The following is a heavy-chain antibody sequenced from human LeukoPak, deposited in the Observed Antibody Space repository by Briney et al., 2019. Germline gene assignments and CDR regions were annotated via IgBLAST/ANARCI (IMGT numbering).Heavy chain of an antibody. CDR3: ARVRDRCSGYDFKY. Sequence: ASVKVSCKASGYTFTGYYMHWVRQAPGQGLEWMGWINPNSGGTNYAQKFQGRVTMTRDTSISTAYMELSRLRSDDTAVYYCARVRDRCSGYDFKYWGQGTLVTVSS. V-gene: IGHV1-2*02. J-gene: IGHJ4*02. CDR2: INPNSGGT. CDR1: GYTFTGYY. D-gene: IGHD5-12*01.